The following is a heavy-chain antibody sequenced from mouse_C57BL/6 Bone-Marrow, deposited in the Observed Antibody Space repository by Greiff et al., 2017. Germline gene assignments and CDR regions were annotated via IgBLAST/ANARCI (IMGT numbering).Heavy chain of an antibody. V-gene: IGHV5-15*04. Sequence: EVMPVESGGGLVQPGGSLKLSCAASGFTFSDYGMAWVRQAPRKGPEWVAFISNLAYSIYYADTVTGRFTISRENAKTTLYLEMSSLRSEDTAMYYCARRGDGYYDAMDYWGQGTSGTVSS. CDR3: ARRGDGYYDAMDY. J-gene: IGHJ4*01. CDR2: ISNLAYSI. D-gene: IGHD2-3*01. CDR1: GFTFSDYG.